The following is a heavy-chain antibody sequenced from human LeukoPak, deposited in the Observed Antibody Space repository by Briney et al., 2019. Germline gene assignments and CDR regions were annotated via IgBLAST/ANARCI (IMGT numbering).Heavy chain of an antibody. V-gene: IGHV3-23*01. J-gene: IGHJ4*02. Sequence: GRSLRLSCAASGFTFSSYAMSWVRQAPGKGLEWVSAISGSGGSTYYADSVKGRFTISRDNSKNTLYLQMNSLRAEDTAVYYCAKAQAPAAMPYYFDYWGQGTLVTVSS. CDR3: AKAQAPAAMPYYFDY. CDR1: GFTFSSYA. CDR2: ISGSGGST. D-gene: IGHD2-2*01.